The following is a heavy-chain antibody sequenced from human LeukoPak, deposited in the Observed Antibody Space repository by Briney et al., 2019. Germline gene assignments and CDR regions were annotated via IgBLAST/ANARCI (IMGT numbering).Heavy chain of an antibody. V-gene: IGHV5-51*01. D-gene: IGHD2-2*01. CDR3: ARFAYTSSLDY. CDR1: GYIWTNNW. Sequence: GESLKISCKVSGYIWTNNWIGWVRQVPGKGLEWMGLIYPGHSDTKYSPSFRGQVTFSVDKSINTAYLHWSSLQASDTAIYFCARFAYTSSLDYWGQGTRVTVSS. CDR2: IYPGHSDT. J-gene: IGHJ4*02.